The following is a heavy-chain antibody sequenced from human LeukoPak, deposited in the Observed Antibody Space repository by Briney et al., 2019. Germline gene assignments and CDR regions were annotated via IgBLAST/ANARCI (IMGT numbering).Heavy chain of an antibody. Sequence: ASVKVSCKVSGHTLNELSMHWVRQPPGKGLDWMGGFDPEDEDTVYAQKFQGRITMTEDTSTDTAYLELSNLRSDDTAVYFCATDTGDSQLLLSSFNYWGQGTLVTVSS. CDR1: GHTLNELS. V-gene: IGHV1-24*01. CDR3: ATDTGDSQLLLSSFNY. J-gene: IGHJ4*02. CDR2: FDPEDEDT. D-gene: IGHD2-21*02.